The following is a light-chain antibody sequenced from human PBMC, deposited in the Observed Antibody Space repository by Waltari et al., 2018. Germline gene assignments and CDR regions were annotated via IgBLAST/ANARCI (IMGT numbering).Light chain of an antibody. Sequence: DVVLAQSPLSLPVTLGQPASISCRSSQSLVNTDGNTYLNWFQQRPGQSPRRLISYVSNRDSGVPDRFSGSGSGTDFTLEISRVEAEDVGVYYCMQSRLWPWTLGQGTTVEIK. CDR1: QSLVNTDGNTY. J-gene: IGKJ1*01. CDR3: MQSRLWPWT. CDR2: YVS. V-gene: IGKV2-30*01.